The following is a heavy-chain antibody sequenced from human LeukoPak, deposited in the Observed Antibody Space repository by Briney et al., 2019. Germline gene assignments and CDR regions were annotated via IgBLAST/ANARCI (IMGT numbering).Heavy chain of an antibody. J-gene: IGHJ3*02. D-gene: IGHD3-22*01. CDR3: ARFWGDSSGYYRGAFDI. Sequence: ASVKVSCKASGYTFTSYYMHWVRQAPGQGLEWMGIINPSGGSTSYAKKFQGRVTMTRDMSTSTVYMELSSLRSEDTAVYYCARFWGDSSGYYRGAFDIWGQGTMVTVSS. V-gene: IGHV1-46*01. CDR1: GYTFTSYY. CDR2: INPSGGST.